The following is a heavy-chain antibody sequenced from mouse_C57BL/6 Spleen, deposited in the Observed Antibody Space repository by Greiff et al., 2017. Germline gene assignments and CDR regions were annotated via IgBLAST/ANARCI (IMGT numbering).Heavy chain of an antibody. J-gene: IGHJ4*01. V-gene: IGHV5-17*01. CDR3: AREGGYYAMDY. Sequence: EVKVEESGGGLVKPGGSLKLSCAASGFTFSDYGMHWVRQAPEKGLEWVAYISSGSSTIYYADTVKGRFTISRDNAKNTLFLQMTSLRFEDTAMYYCAREGGYYAMDYWGQGTSVTVSS. CDR1: GFTFSDYG. CDR2: ISSGSSTI.